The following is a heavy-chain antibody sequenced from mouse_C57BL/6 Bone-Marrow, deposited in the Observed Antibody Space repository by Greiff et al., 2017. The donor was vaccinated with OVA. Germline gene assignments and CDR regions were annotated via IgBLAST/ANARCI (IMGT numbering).Heavy chain of an antibody. Sequence: QVQLQQPGAELVRPGTSVKLSYKASGYTFTSYWLHWVKQRPGQGLEWIGVIDPSDSYTNYNQKFKGKATLTVDTSSSTAYMQLSSLTSEDSAVYYCAPHLYYFDYWGQGTTLTVSS. CDR3: APHLYYFDY. CDR2: IDPSDSYT. J-gene: IGHJ2*01. V-gene: IGHV1-59*01. CDR1: GYTFTSYW.